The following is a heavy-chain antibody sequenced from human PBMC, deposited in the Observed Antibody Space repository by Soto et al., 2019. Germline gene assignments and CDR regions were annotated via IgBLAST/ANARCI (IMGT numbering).Heavy chain of an antibody. D-gene: IGHD3-9*01. J-gene: IGHJ3*02. Sequence: GGSLRLSCAASGFTFSSYAMNWVRQAPGKGLEWVSAISGSGGSTYYADSVKGRFTISRDNSKNTLYLQMNSLRAEDTAVYYCAKSLNDILTVYYSGDFDIWGQGTMVTVSS. V-gene: IGHV3-23*01. CDR1: GFTFSSYA. CDR3: AKSLNDILTVYYSGDFDI. CDR2: ISGSGGST.